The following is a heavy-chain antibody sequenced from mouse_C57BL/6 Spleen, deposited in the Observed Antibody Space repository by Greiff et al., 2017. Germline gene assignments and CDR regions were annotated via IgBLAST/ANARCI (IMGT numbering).Heavy chain of an antibody. CDR1: GYTFTSYW. J-gene: IGHJ4*01. CDR2: RYPGSGST. CDR3: ARGNYGNPYAMDY. D-gene: IGHD2-1*01. Sequence: VQLQQPGAELVKPGASVKMSCKASGYTFTSYWITWVKQRPGQGLEWIGDRYPGSGSTNYNAKFKSKATLTVDTSSSTAYIQLSSLTSEDSAVYYCARGNYGNPYAMDYWGQGTSVTVSS. V-gene: IGHV1-55*01.